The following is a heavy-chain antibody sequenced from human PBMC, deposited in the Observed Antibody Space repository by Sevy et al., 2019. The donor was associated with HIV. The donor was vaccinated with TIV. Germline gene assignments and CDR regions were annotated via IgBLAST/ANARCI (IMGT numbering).Heavy chain of an antibody. Sequence: ASVKVSCKASGYTFTGYYMHWVRQAPGQGLEWMGWINPNSGGTNYAQKFQGRVTMTRDTSISTAYMELSRLRSDETAVYYCAGPFNIAARRDAFDIWGQGTMVTVSS. D-gene: IGHD6-6*01. J-gene: IGHJ3*02. CDR3: AGPFNIAARRDAFDI. CDR1: GYTFTGYY. V-gene: IGHV1-2*02. CDR2: INPNSGGT.